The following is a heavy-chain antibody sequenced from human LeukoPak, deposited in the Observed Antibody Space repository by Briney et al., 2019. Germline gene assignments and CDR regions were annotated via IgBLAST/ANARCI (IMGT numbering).Heavy chain of an antibody. CDR1: GGSISSYY. CDR3: ARFPSSSRHDAFDI. D-gene: IGHD6-6*01. CDR2: IYYSGST. V-gene: IGHV4-59*12. J-gene: IGHJ3*02. Sequence: SETLSLTCTVSGGSISSYYWSWIRQPPGKGLEWIGYIYYSGSTNYNPSLKSRVTISVDTSKNQFSLKLSSVTAADTAVYYCARFPSSSRHDAFDIWGQGTMVTVSS.